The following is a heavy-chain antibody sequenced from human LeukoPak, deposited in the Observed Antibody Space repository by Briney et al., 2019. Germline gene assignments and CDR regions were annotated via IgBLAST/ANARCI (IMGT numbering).Heavy chain of an antibody. CDR1: GGSISSSTYY. D-gene: IGHD6-19*01. CDR2: IYYSGRT. Sequence: SETLSLTCTVSGGSISSSTYYWGGIRQPPEKGLGWIGSIYYSGRTYYNPSLKSLVTISLDTSNNQFSLILSSLTATDTAIYYCARVRSVSNWLDPWGQGTLVTVPS. CDR3: ARVRSVSNWLDP. V-gene: IGHV4-39*01. J-gene: IGHJ5*02.